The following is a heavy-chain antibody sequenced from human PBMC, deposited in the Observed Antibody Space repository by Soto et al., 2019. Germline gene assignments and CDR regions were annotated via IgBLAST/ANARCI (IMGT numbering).Heavy chain of an antibody. CDR1: GFTFSSYA. V-gene: IGHV3-15*07. J-gene: IGHJ4*02. D-gene: IGHD3-22*01. Sequence: PGGSLRLSCAASGFTFSSYAMHWVRQAPGKGLEWVGRIKSKTDGGTTDYAAPVKGRFTISRDDSKNTLYLQMNSLKTEDTAVYYCTTDFGNSYYYDSSGYYYEQNVDYWGQGTLVTVSS. CDR3: TTDFGNSYYYDSSGYYYEQNVDY. CDR2: IKSKTDGGTT.